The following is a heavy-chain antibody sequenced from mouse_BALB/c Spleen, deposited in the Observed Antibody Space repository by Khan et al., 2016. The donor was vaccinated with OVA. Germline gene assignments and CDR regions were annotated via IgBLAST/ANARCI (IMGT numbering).Heavy chain of an antibody. CDR3: ARAYGYWYFDV. V-gene: IGHV1-80*01. CDR1: GYAFSSYW. J-gene: IGHJ1*01. D-gene: IGHD1-1*01. CDR2: IYPGDGDT. Sequence: QVQLQQSGAELVRPGSSVKISCKASGYAFSSYWMNWMKQRPGQGLEWIGQIYPGDGDTNDNGKFEGKATLTADKSSSTAYLQRSSLTSEDSAVYFCARAYGYWYFDVWGAGTTVTVSS.